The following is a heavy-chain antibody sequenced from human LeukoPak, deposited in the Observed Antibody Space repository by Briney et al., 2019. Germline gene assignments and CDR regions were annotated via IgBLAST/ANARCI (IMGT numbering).Heavy chain of an antibody. CDR3: ARVTTPLGAPYYYYYYYMYV. CDR2: IYYSRST. D-gene: IGHD3-16*01. Sequence: SETLTLTCTVSGVSISSYYWSWIRQPPGKGLEWIGYIYYSRSTNYNPYLKSRVTISVDTSKNQFPLKQSNVTAADTAVYCCARVTTPLGAPYYYYYYYMYVWGKGTTVTVSS. J-gene: IGHJ6*03. CDR1: GVSISSYY. V-gene: IGHV4-59*12.